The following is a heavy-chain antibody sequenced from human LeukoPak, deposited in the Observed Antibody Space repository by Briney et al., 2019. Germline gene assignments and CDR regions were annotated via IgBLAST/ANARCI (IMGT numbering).Heavy chain of an antibody. CDR1: GGTFSSYA. Sequence: RGASVKVSCKASGGTFSSYAISWVRQAPGQGLEWMGGIIPIFGTANYAQKFQGRVTITADKSTSTAYMELSSLRSEDTAVYYCARVGYCSGGSCYWRLGIYYYYYYMDVWGKGTTVTVSS. J-gene: IGHJ6*03. CDR3: ARVGYCSGGSCYWRLGIYYYYYYMDV. V-gene: IGHV1-69*06. D-gene: IGHD2-15*01. CDR2: IIPIFGTA.